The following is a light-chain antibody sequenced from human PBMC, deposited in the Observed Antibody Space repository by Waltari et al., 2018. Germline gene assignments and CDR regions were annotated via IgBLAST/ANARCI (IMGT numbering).Light chain of an antibody. J-gene: IGKJ3*01. CDR2: EAS. CDR3: QQSNNLPVT. CDR1: QDIRNN. Sequence: DIQMTQSPSSLSASVGERVTITCQANQDIRNNLNWYQQKPGKAPNLLIFEASTLETGVPSRFSGSGFGRYFSFTISSLQSEDIATYFCQQSNNLPVTFGPGTKVHIK. V-gene: IGKV1-33*01.